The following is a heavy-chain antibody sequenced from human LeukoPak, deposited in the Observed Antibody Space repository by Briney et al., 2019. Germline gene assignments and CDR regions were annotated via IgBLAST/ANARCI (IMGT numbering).Heavy chain of an antibody. CDR1: GYSISSGYY. D-gene: IGHD3-22*01. V-gene: IGHV4-38-2*02. CDR3: ARDRASYDSSGYYYDYFDY. Sequence: SETLSLTCTVSGYSISSGYYWGWIRQPPGKGLEWIGSIYHSGSTYYNPSLKSRATISVDTSKNQFSLKLSSVTAADTAVYYCARDRASYDSSGYYYDYFDYWGQGTLVTVSS. CDR2: IYHSGST. J-gene: IGHJ4*02.